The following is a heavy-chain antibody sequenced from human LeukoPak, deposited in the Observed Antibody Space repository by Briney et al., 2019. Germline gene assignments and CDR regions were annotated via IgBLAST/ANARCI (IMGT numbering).Heavy chain of an antibody. CDR2: IRHHGSEK. V-gene: IGHV3-7*01. D-gene: IGHD3-10*01. CDR3: ARDRGPYYYYYMDV. CDR1: EFPFWNNW. J-gene: IGHJ6*03. Sequence: EGSLRLSCAASEFPFWNNWMSWVRPAPGKGLEWVANIRHHGSEKNYVDSVKGRFTISRDNAKDLLYLQLNSLRAEDTAVYYCARDRGPYYYYYMDVWGKGTTVTVSS.